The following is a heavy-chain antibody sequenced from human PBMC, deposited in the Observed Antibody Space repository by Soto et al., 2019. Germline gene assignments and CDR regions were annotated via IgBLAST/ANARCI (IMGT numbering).Heavy chain of an antibody. CDR1: GGTFSSYA. V-gene: IGHV1-69*01. Sequence: QVQLVQSGAEVKKPGSSVKVSCKASGGTFSSYAISWVRQAPGQGLEWMGGIIPIFGTANYAQKFQGRATITADESTSTAYMELSSLRSEDTAVYYCARDQASSGWSDYYYGMDVWGQGTTVTVSS. D-gene: IGHD6-19*01. CDR3: ARDQASSGWSDYYYGMDV. CDR2: IIPIFGTA. J-gene: IGHJ6*02.